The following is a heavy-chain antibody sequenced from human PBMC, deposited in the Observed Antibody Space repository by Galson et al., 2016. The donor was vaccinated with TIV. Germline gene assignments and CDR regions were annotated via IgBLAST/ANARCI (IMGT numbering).Heavy chain of an antibody. CDR2: ISDSGRS. CDR3: ARDLGLGAFDI. D-gene: IGHD7-27*01. J-gene: IGHJ3*02. V-gene: IGHV4-59*01. CDR1: SDSIINYY. Sequence: QVQLQESGPGLVKPSETLSLTCPVPSDSIINYYLSWIRQPPGKGLEWIGYISDSGRSNENPSLKSRVTISVDTSKKQISLKLKSVTAADTAMYYCARDLGLGAFDIWGQGTMVTVSS.